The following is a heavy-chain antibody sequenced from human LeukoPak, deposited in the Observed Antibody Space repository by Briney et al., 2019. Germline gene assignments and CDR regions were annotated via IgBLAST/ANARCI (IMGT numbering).Heavy chain of an antibody. CDR1: GFTFSSYA. V-gene: IGHV3-23*01. J-gene: IGHJ4*02. CDR2: ISGSGGST. D-gene: IGHD2-2*01. CDR3: AKDLYCSSTSCYGVHFDY. Sequence: GGSLRLSCAASGFTFSSYAMSWVRQAPGKGLEWVSAISGSGGSTYYADSVKGRFTISRDNSKNTLYLQMNSLRAEDTAVYYCAKDLYCSSTSCYGVHFDYWGQGTLVTVSS.